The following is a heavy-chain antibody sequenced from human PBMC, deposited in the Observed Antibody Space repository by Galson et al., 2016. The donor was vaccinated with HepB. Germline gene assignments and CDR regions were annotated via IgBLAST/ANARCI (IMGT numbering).Heavy chain of an antibody. J-gene: IGHJ4*02. CDR3: AGGPPDDIGSYRLHYVDS. Sequence: ETLSLPCAVSGGSISSSNWWTWVRQPPGKGLEWIGEIYHSGSINYNPSLKNRVIISVDKSRNELSLTLTSVTAADTAVYYCAGGPPDDIGSYRLHYVDSWGQGTLVTVSS. D-gene: IGHD2-15*01. CDR1: GGSISSSNW. CDR2: IYHSGSI. V-gene: IGHV4-4*02.